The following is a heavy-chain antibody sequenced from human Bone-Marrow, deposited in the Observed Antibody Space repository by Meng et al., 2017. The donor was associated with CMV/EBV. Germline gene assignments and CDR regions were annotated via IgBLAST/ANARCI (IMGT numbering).Heavy chain of an antibody. CDR1: GYTFTGYY. V-gene: IGHV1-2*02. CDR2: INPNSGGT. J-gene: IGHJ6*02. CDR3: ARDEIGYCSSTSCYTSIDYYYYGMDV. D-gene: IGHD2-2*02. Sequence: ASVKVSCKASGYTFTGYYMHWVRQAPGQGLEWMGWINPNSGGTNYAQKLQGRVTMTTDTSTSTAYMELRSLRSDDTAVYYCARDEIGYCSSTSCYTSIDYYYYGMDVWGQGTTVAVSS.